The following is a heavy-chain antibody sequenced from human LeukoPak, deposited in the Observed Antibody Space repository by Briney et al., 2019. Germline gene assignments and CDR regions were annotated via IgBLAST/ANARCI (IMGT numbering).Heavy chain of an antibody. D-gene: IGHD6-19*01. Sequence: SETLSLTCAVYGGSFSGYYWSWIRQPPGKGLEWIGEINHSGSTNYNPSLKSRVTISVDTSKNQFSLKLSSVTAADTAVYYCASTILPCIAVAGTARGDYWGQGTLVTVSS. J-gene: IGHJ4*02. CDR1: GGSFSGYY. CDR3: ASTILPCIAVAGTARGDY. V-gene: IGHV4-34*01. CDR2: INHSGST.